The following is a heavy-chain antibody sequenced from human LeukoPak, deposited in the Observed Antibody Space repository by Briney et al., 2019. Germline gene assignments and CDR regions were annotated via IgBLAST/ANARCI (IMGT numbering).Heavy chain of an antibody. V-gene: IGHV4-31*03. D-gene: IGHD1-1*01. J-gene: IGHJ4*02. Sequence: ASETLSLTCTVSGGSISSGGYYWSWIRQHPGKGLEWIGNIYYSGSTHYNPSLKSRITISVGTSKNQFSLKLSSVTAADTAVYYCARDTTLDHWGQGALVTVSS. CDR1: GGSISSGGYY. CDR2: IYYSGST. CDR3: ARDTTLDH.